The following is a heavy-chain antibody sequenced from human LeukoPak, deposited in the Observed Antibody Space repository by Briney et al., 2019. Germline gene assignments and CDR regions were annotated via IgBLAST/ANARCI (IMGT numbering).Heavy chain of an antibody. CDR3: AKVIARYCSGGSCCPVSYYGMDA. V-gene: IGHV3-23*01. CDR1: VFTFSSYA. Sequence: GGSLRLFCAASVFTFSSYAMSWVRQAPGKGLEWVSAISGSGGNTYNADSVKGRFTISRDRSKNTLYLQMYSLRAEDTAVYYAAKVIARYCSGGSCCPVSYYGMDAWGQGTTVTVSS. CDR2: ISGSGGNT. D-gene: IGHD2-15*01. J-gene: IGHJ6*02.